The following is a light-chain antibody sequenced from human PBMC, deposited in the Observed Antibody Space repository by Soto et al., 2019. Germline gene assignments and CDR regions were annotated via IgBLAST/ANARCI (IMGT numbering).Light chain of an antibody. CDR1: NSNIGSDI. Sequence: LAQPPSASGTPGQRATISCCGSNSNIGSDIVNCYQLLPGAAPEVLINTTNQRPSGVPERFSGSKSGTSASLAISGLQSEDEANSSCATWDGGLSGPFVFGTGTKVTVL. J-gene: IGLJ1*01. V-gene: IGLV1-44*01. CDR2: TTN. CDR3: ATWDGGLSGPFV.